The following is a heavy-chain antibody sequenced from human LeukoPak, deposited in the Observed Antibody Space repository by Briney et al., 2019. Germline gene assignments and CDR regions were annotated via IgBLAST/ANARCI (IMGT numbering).Heavy chain of an antibody. D-gene: IGHD4-17*01. J-gene: IGHJ4*02. V-gene: IGHV3-23*01. CDR1: GFTFTSYA. Sequence: GGSLRLSCAASGFTFTSYAMSWVRRTPGKGLKWVSTISGSGDNTYYADSVNGRFTISRDNSRSTLYLQMNSLRVEDTAIYYCAKDLSAGYGDYFVYWGQGTLVSVSS. CDR3: AKDLSAGYGDYFVY. CDR2: ISGSGDNT.